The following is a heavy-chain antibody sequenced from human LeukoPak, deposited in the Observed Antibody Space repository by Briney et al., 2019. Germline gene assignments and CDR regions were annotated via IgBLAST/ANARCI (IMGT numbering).Heavy chain of an antibody. CDR2: ISGSGGST. D-gene: IGHD6-19*01. Sequence: PGGSLRLSCAASGFTFGGYAMSWVRQAPGKGLEWVSGISGSGGSTYYADSVKGRFTISGDNSKNTLFLQMNSLRAEDTAVYYCAKASGGSSGRSDSWGQGTLATVSS. J-gene: IGHJ5*01. CDR3: AKASGGSSGRSDS. V-gene: IGHV3-23*01. CDR1: GFTFGGYA.